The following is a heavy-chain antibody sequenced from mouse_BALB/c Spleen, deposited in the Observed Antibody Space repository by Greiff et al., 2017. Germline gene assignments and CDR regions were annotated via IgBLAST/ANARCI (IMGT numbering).Heavy chain of an antibody. D-gene: IGHD2-3*01. CDR3: AREDGYYLFAY. V-gene: IGHV5-9-4*01. CDR2: ISSGGSYT. J-gene: IGHJ3*01. CDR1: GFTFSSYA. Sequence: VQRVESGGGLVKPGGSLKLSCAASGFTFSSYAMSWVRQSPEKRLEWVAEISSGGSYTYYPDTVTGRFTISRDNAKNTLYLEMSSLRSEDTAMYYCAREDGYYLFAYWGQGTLVTVSA.